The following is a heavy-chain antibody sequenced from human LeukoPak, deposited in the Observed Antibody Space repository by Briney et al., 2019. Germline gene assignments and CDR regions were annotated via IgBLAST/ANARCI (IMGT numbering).Heavy chain of an antibody. Sequence: SETLSLTCTVSGYSISSSSYYWGWIRQPPGKGLEWIGSIYYSGSTYYNPSLKSRVTISVDTSKNQFSLKLSSVTAADTAVYYCARLNLDYYDSTGFDYWGQGTLVTVSS. CDR1: GYSISSSSYY. V-gene: IGHV4-39*01. D-gene: IGHD3-22*01. J-gene: IGHJ4*02. CDR2: IYYSGST. CDR3: ARLNLDYYDSTGFDY.